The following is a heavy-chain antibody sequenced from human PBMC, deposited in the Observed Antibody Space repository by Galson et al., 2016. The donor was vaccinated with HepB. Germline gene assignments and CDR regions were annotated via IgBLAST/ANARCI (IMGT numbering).Heavy chain of an antibody. J-gene: IGHJ4*02. CDR1: KFTFTNAW. V-gene: IGHV3-15*01. Sequence: SLRLSCAASKFTFTNAWMSWLRQAPGKGLEWVGRIKSKTDGGTTDCTAPVKGRFTISRDDSTNTLYLQMNSLKTEDTAVYYCTSEHYNYWSRSHTEGHWGQGTVVTVSS. D-gene: IGHD3-3*01. CDR2: IKSKTDGGTT. CDR3: TSEHYNYWSRSHTEGH.